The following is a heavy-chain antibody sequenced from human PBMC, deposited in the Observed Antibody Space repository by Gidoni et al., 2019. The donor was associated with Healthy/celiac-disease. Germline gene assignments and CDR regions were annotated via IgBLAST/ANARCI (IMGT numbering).Heavy chain of an antibody. J-gene: IGHJ3*02. V-gene: IGHV3-9*01. CDR2: ISWNSGSI. D-gene: IGHD3-10*01. Sequence: EVQLVESGGGLVQPGRSLRLSCAASGFTFDDYAMHWVRQAPGKGLEWVSGISWNSGSIGYADSVKGRFTISRDNAKNSLYLQVNSLRAEDTALYYCAKGRGSMVPGNAFDIWGQGTMVTVSS. CDR3: AKGRGSMVPGNAFDI. CDR1: GFTFDDYA.